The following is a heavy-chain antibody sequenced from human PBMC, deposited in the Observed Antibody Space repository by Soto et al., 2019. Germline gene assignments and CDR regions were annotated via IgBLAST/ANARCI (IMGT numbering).Heavy chain of an antibody. CDR2: IKQDGSEK. Sequence: EVQLVESGGGLVQPGGSLRLSCAASGFTFSSYWMSWVRQAPGKGLEWVANIKQDGSEKYYVDSVKGRFTISRDNAKTSLYLQMNSLRAEDTAVYYCARDLGYSYGNNYFDYWGQGTLVTVSS. D-gene: IGHD5-18*01. V-gene: IGHV3-7*01. CDR3: ARDLGYSYGNNYFDY. CDR1: GFTFSSYW. J-gene: IGHJ4*02.